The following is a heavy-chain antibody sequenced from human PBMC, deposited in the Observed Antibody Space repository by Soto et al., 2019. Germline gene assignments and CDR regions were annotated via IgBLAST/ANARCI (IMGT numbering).Heavy chain of an antibody. Sequence: QVQLVQSGAEVRKPGSSVKVSCRASGGTFSDFTVTWVRQAPGQGLEWMGGIIPILEATKYAQTFQDRVTFTADEYTSTVVMELSSLRSEDTAVYFCATSYCGNECQPNRAFYYFGWDVWGQGTTVTVSS. D-gene: IGHD2-21*01. CDR3: ATSYCGNECQPNRAFYYFGWDV. J-gene: IGHJ6*02. CDR2: IIPILEAT. CDR1: GGTFSDFT. V-gene: IGHV1-69*01.